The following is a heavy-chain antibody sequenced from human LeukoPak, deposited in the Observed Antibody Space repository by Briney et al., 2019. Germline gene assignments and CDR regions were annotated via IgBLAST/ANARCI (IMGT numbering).Heavy chain of an antibody. Sequence: GRSLRLSCAASGFTFDDYAMHWVRQAPGKGLEWVSGISWNSGSIGYADSVKGRFTISRDNAKNSLYLQMNSLRTEDTALYYCAKDGLLYDSSGYLDYWGQGTLVTVSS. CDR1: GFTFDDYA. CDR3: AKDGLLYDSSGYLDY. V-gene: IGHV3-9*01. J-gene: IGHJ4*02. CDR2: ISWNSGSI. D-gene: IGHD3-22*01.